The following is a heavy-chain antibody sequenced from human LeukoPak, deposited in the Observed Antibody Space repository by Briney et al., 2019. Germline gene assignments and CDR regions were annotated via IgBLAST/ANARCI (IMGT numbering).Heavy chain of an antibody. CDR2: ISYDGSNK. CDR1: GFTFSSYA. CDR3: ARDLTPGYSSPLGL. V-gene: IGHV3-30*01. D-gene: IGHD5-12*01. Sequence: GGSLRLSCAASGFTFSSYAMHWVRQAPGKGLEWVAVISYDGSNKYYAGSVKGRFTISRDNSKTTLYLQINSLRAEDTAVYYCARDLTPGYSSPLGLWGQGTLVTVSS. J-gene: IGHJ4*02.